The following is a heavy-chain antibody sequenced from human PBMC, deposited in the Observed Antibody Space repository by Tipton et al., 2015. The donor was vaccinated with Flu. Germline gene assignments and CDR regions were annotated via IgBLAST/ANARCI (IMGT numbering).Heavy chain of an antibody. CDR1: GFTFSGYS. V-gene: IGHV3-48*04. D-gene: IGHD3-3*01. J-gene: IGHJ6*03. CDR2: VSSHSSTI. Sequence: SLRLSCAASGFTFSGYSMNWVRQAPGKGLEWVSYVSSHSSTIYYADSVKGRFTISKDNAKNSLFLEMNSLRVEDTAVYYCARDGPEWNYFAYMDVWGKGTTVTVSS. CDR3: ARDGPEWNYFAYMDV.